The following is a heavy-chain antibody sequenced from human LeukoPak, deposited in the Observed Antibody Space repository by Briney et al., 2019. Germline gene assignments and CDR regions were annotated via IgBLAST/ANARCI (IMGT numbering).Heavy chain of an antibody. CDR3: ARDRFRDYYGSGGYEGSDY. CDR2: ISAYNGNT. CDR1: GYTFTSYG. Sequence: GASVKVSCKASGYTFTSYGISWVRQAPGQGLEWMGWISAYNGNTNYAQKLQGRVTMTTDTSTSTAYMELRSLRSDDTAVYYCARDRFRDYYGSGGYEGSDYWGQGTLVTVSS. V-gene: IGHV1-18*01. J-gene: IGHJ4*02. D-gene: IGHD3-10*01.